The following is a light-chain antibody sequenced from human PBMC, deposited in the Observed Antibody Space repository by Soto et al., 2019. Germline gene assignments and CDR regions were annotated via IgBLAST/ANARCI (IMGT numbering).Light chain of an antibody. J-gene: IGLJ2*01. CDR3: SSYTSGSTPVV. V-gene: IGLV2-14*01. CDR1: SSDVGGYNY. Sequence: QSPLTQPASVSGAPGQSITISCTGTSSDVGGYNYVSWYQQHPGKAPKLMIDDVSNRPSGVSNRFSGSKSGNTASLTISGLQAEDEADYYCSSYTSGSTPVVFGGGTKVTVL. CDR2: DVS.